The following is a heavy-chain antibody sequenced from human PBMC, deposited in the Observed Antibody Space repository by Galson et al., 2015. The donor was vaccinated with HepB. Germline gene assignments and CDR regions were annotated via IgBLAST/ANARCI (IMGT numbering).Heavy chain of an antibody. J-gene: IGHJ4*02. CDR1: GFTFGDYA. CDR3: TRDVSYDALTAYFPDYYFDY. V-gene: IGHV3-49*03. D-gene: IGHD3-9*01. Sequence: SLRLSCAGSGFTFGDYAVNWFRQAPGKGLEWVGFVDSKAYGGTSEYAASVKGRFIISRDDSQSIAYLQMNSLKTEDTAVYYCTRDVSYDALTAYFPDYYFDYWGQGTLVTVSS. CDR2: VDSKAYGGTS.